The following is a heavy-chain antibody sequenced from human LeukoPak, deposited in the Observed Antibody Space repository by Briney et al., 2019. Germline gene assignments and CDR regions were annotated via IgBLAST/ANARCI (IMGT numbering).Heavy chain of an antibody. Sequence: GASVKVSCKASGGTFSSYAISWVRQAPGQGLEWMGGIIPIFGTANYAQKFQGRVTITTDESTSTAYMELSSLRSEDTAVYYCARSFSNYVHWFDPWGQGTLVTVSS. V-gene: IGHV1-69*05. CDR3: ARSFSNYVHWFDP. CDR2: IIPIFGTA. D-gene: IGHD4-11*01. CDR1: GGTFSSYA. J-gene: IGHJ5*02.